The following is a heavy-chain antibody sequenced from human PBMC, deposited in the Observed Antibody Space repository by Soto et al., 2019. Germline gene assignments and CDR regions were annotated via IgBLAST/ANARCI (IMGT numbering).Heavy chain of an antibody. J-gene: IGHJ5*02. V-gene: IGHV4-39*01. D-gene: IGHD3-3*02. CDR2: IYYSGST. CDR3: ASPKIAFYNSFDP. Sequence: QLQLQESGPGLVRPSETLSLTCTVSGGSISSSSYYWGWIRQPPGKGLEWIGSIYYSGSTYYNPSRETRVTISVDTSKNQFSLQLSSVTAADTAVYYCASPKIAFYNSFDPWGQGTLVTVSS. CDR1: GGSISSSSYY.